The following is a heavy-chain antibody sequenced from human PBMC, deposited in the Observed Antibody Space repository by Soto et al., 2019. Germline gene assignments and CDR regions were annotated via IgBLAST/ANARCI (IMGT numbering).Heavy chain of an antibody. J-gene: IGHJ5*02. CDR2: ISYSGST. V-gene: IGHV4-59*13. CDR3: ARDWDSSGLFDP. D-gene: IGHD3-10*01. CDR1: GASITTYY. Sequence: SETLSLTCSVSGASITTYYWSWIRQPPGKGLEWIGSISYSGSTKYNPSLESRVMISLDTSKNQFSLRLTSVSAADTALYYCARDWDSSGLFDPWGQGALVTVSS.